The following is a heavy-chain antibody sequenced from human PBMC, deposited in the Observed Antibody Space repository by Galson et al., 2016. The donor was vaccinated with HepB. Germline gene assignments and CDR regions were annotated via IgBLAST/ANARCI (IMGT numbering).Heavy chain of an antibody. J-gene: IGHJ6*02. CDR3: VNARGYGDYNYFYYYGMDV. D-gene: IGHD4-17*01. CDR1: GFIFRSYG. V-gene: IGHV3-30*18. CDR2: ISYEGSNK. Sequence: SLRLSCAASGFIFRSYGMHWVRQAPGKGLEWVAVISYEGSNKYYADSVKGRFTISRDNSKNTLYLQMNSLRAADSAVYYCVNARGYGDYNYFYYYGMDVWGHGTTVTVSS.